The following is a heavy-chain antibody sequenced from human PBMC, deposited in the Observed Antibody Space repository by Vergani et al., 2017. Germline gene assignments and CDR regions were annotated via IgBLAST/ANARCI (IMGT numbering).Heavy chain of an antibody. V-gene: IGHV4-34*01. D-gene: IGHD6-19*01. CDR2: INHSGST. CDR3: ARGGRQWLGRTYFDY. Sequence: QVQLQQWGAGLLKPSETLSLTRAVYGRSFRGYYWSWIRQPPGKGLEWIGEINHSGSTNYNPSLKSRVTISVDTSKNQFSLELSSVTAADTAVYYCARGGRQWLGRTYFDYWGQGTLVTVSS. CDR1: GRSFRGYY. J-gene: IGHJ4*02.